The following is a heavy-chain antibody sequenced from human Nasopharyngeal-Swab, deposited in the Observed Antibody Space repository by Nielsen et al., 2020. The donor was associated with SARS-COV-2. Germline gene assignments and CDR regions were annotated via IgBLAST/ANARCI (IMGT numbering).Heavy chain of an antibody. CDR2: ISQNSGT. Sequence: SETLSLTCSVSGVSITSQYWSWIRQPPGKGLEWIGYISQNSGTSYNPSLKSRVTMFMDTSKTQFSLRLTSVTAADTAVYYCAKEGATGWFDPCGQGTLVTVSS. CDR3: AKEGATGWFDP. J-gene: IGHJ5*02. CDR1: GVSITSQY. V-gene: IGHV4-59*11.